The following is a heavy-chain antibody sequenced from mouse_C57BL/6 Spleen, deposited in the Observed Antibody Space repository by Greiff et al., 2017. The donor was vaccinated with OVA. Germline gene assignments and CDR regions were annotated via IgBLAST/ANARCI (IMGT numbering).Heavy chain of an antibody. CDR2: IYPGSGSP. Sequence: QVQLQQPGAELVKPGASVKMSCKASGYTFTSYWITWVRQRPGQGLEWIGDIYPGSGSPNYNEKFKSKATLTVDTSSSTACMQLSSMTLEDSAVYYCANGRDMDYWGQGTSVTVSS. J-gene: IGHJ4*01. D-gene: IGHD4-1*01. V-gene: IGHV1-55*01. CDR1: GYTFTSYW. CDR3: ANGRDMDY.